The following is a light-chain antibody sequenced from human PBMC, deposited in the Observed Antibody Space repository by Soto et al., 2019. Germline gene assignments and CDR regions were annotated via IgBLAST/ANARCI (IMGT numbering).Light chain of an antibody. J-gene: IGKJ1*01. V-gene: IGKV1-5*01. CDR3: QQYNPFPWT. CDR2: DAS. CDR1: QSISTY. Sequence: DIQVTQSPSTLSSSPGDRATIPCRASQSISTYLVWYQQKPGKAPQLLIYDASSLDSGVPSRFSGSGSGTEFTLTISRLQPDDVATYYCQQYNPFPWTFGQGTKVDI.